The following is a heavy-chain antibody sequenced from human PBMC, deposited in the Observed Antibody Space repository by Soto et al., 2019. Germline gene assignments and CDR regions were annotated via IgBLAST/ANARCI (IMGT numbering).Heavy chain of an antibody. CDR3: AKPSGYSSSWYYFDY. CDR1: GFTFSSYA. J-gene: IGHJ4*02. V-gene: IGHV3-23*01. Sequence: GGSLRLSCVASGFTFSSYAMSWVRQAPGKGLEWVSAISGSGGSTYYADSVKGRFTISRDNSKNTLYLQMNSLRAEDTAVYYCAKPSGYSSSWYYFDYWGQGTLVTVSS. CDR2: ISGSGGST. D-gene: IGHD6-13*01.